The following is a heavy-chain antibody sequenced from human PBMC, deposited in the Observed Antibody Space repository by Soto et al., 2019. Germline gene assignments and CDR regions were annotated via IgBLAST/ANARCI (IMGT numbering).Heavy chain of an antibody. CDR1: GFTFTSSA. CDR3: AAEGYDFWSGYYYYYGMDV. V-gene: IGHV1-58*01. D-gene: IGHD3-3*01. Sequence: ASVKVSCKASGFTFTSSAVQWVRQARGQRLEWIGWIVVGSGNTNYAQKFQERVTITRDMSTSTAYMELSSLRSEVTAVYYCAAEGYDFWSGYYYYYGMDVWGQGTTVTVSS. J-gene: IGHJ6*02. CDR2: IVVGSGNT.